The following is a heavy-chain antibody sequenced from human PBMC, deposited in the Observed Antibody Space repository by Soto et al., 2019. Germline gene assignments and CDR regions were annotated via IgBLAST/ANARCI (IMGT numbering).Heavy chain of an antibody. J-gene: IGHJ4*02. Sequence: ASVTVSCTDSGYTFTSYGISWVRPAHGQVLEWMGWIIAYNGNTNYAQKLQGRVTMTTDTSTSTAYMELRSLRSDDTAVYYCARGVYSSGWYDTLDIAEIDDWVQGTLVTVSS. V-gene: IGHV1-18*01. CDR1: GYTFTSYG. CDR2: IIAYNGNT. D-gene: IGHD6-19*01. CDR3: ARGVYSSGWYDTLDIAEIDD.